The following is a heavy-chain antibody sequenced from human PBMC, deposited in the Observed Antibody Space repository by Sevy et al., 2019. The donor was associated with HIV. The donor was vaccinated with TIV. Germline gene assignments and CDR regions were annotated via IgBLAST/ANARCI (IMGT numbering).Heavy chain of an antibody. J-gene: IGHJ4*02. Sequence: ASVKVSCKASGYTFSTYYIHWVRQAPGQGLEWMGIINPTSNNISYAQKFQDRVTITRDTSASTVYMELISLRSDDTAVYYCARGLGYANSSDDPDSFDYWGQGTLVTVSS. V-gene: IGHV1-46*03. CDR3: ARGLGYANSSDDPDSFDY. CDR1: GYTFSTYY. D-gene: IGHD2-2*01. CDR2: INPTSNNI.